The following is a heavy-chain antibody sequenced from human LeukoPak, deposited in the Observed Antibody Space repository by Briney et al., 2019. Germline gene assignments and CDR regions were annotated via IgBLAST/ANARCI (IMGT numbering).Heavy chain of an antibody. CDR1: GFTFSSYS. V-gene: IGHV3-48*04. D-gene: IGHD5-12*01. Sequence: GGSLRLSCAASGFTFSSYSMNWVRQAPGKGLEWVSYISSSGSTIYYADSVKGRFTISRDNAKNSLYLQMNSLRAEDTAVYYCASRFSGYDDAFDIWGQGTMVTVSS. CDR2: ISSSGSTI. J-gene: IGHJ3*02. CDR3: ASRFSGYDDAFDI.